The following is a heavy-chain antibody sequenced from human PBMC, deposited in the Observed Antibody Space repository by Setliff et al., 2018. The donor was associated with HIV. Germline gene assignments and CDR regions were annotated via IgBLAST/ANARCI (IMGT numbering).Heavy chain of an antibody. V-gene: IGHV1-24*01. CDR3: ATDPGYSSTWYSESSQH. CDR2: FDPEDGET. CDR1: GYTLTELS. J-gene: IGHJ1*01. Sequence: ASVKVSCKISGYTLTELSIHWVRQAPGKGLEWMANFDPEDGETFYAQKFQGRLTMTEDTSTDTAYMELSSLRSDDTAMYYCATDPGYSSTWYSESSQHWGQCTVVTVSS. D-gene: IGHD6-13*01.